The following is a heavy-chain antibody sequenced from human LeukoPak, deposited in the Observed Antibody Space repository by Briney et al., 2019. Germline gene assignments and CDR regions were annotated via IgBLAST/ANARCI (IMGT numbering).Heavy chain of an antibody. CDR3: VKNGIYSSGWYGGYFDY. CDR2: ISSNGGST. Sequence: GGSLRLSCSASGFTFGGYVMHWVRQAPGKGLEFVSAISSNGGSTYYADSVKGRFTISRDNSKNTLYLQVSSLRADDTAVYYCVKNGIYSSGWYGGYFDYWGQGTLVTVSS. V-gene: IGHV3-64D*09. CDR1: GFTFGGYV. D-gene: IGHD6-19*01. J-gene: IGHJ4*02.